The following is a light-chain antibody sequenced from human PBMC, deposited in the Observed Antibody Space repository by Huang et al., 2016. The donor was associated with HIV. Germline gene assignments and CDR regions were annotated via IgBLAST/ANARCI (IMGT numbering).Light chain of an antibody. J-gene: IGKJ2*01. CDR2: GAS. CDR3: QQYNNWPPNT. V-gene: IGKV3-15*01. Sequence: EMVMPHSPSILSVSPGQRSTLSCRASQIVSSNLAWYQQKPGQAPRLLIDGASTRATAIPARVSGSGSGTEFTLTISSLQSEDFAVYYCQQYNNWPPNTFGQGTKLEMK. CDR1: QIVSSN.